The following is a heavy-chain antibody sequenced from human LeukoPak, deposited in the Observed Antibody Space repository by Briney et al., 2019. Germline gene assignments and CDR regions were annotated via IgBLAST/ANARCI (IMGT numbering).Heavy chain of an antibody. J-gene: IGHJ4*01. CDR3: ARSGTYQYSSAYDY. CDR1: GASFHNYY. V-gene: IGHV4-34*01. CDR2: IGHSGST. D-gene: IGHD3-10*01. Sequence: SETLSLTCAVYGASFHNYYWTWIRQPPGKGLQWLGEIGHSGSTNYNPSLNSRVTVSLDTSKNQFSLRLTSVTAADTAVYYCARSGTYQYSSAYDYWGQGTLVTVSS.